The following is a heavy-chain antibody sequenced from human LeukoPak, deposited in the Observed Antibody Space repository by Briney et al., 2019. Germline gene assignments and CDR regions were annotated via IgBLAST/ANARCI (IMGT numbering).Heavy chain of an antibody. CDR1: GFTFSSYG. J-gene: IGHJ5*02. D-gene: IGHD6-13*01. Sequence: GGSLRLSCAASGFTFSSYGMHWVRQAPGKGLKWVAVISYDGSNKYYADSVKGRFTISRDNSKNTLYLQMNSLRAEDTAVYYCAKGRTYSSSWYGRWFDPWGQGTLVTVSS. CDR2: ISYDGSNK. CDR3: AKGRTYSSSWYGRWFDP. V-gene: IGHV3-30*18.